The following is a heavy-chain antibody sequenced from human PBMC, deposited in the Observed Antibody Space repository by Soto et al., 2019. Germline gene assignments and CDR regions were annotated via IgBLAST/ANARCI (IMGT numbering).Heavy chain of an antibody. V-gene: IGHV3-23*01. CDR1: GFTFSSYA. D-gene: IGHD2-2*01. CDR2: ISGSGGST. Sequence: GGSLRLSCAASGFTFSSYAMSWVRQAPGKGLEWVSAISGSGGSTCYADSVKGRFTISRDNSKNTLYLQMNILRADDTAVYYCAKDPQVEWDWFDPWGQGTLVTVSS. J-gene: IGHJ5*02. CDR3: AKDPQVEWDWFDP.